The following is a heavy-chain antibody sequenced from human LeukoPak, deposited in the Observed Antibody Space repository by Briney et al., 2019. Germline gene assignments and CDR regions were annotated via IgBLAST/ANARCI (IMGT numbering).Heavy chain of an antibody. CDR3: ARVGMYSSSWYGTNYFDY. V-gene: IGHV1-2*02. CDR2: INPNSGGT. D-gene: IGHD6-13*01. Sequence: ASVKVSCKASGYTFTGYYMHWVRQAPGQGLEWMGWINPNSGGTNYAQKFQGRVTMTRDTSISTAYMELSRLRSDDTAVYYCARVGMYSSSWYGTNYFDYWGQGTLVTVSS. J-gene: IGHJ4*02. CDR1: GYTFTGYY.